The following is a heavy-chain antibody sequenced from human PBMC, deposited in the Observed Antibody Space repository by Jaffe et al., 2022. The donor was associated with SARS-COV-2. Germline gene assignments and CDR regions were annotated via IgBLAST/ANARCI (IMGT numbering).Heavy chain of an antibody. CDR3: ASGDCDGLTCFTHEH. CDR2: ISVGGDTP. V-gene: IGHV3-23*01. Sequence: DVHLLESGGGLAQPGGSLKLSCVTSGFTFHRAIMAWVRQAPGKGLEWVSSISVGGDTPYQPASVKGRFIISRDDSKSIVYLEMNDLRPEDTAVYYCASGDCDGLTCFTHEHWGQGTRITVTS. D-gene: IGHD2-21*01. CDR1: GFTFHRAI. J-gene: IGHJ4*02.